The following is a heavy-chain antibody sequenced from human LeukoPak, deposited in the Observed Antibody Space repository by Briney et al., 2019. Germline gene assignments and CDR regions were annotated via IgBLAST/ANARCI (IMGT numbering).Heavy chain of an antibody. V-gene: IGHV3-23*01. Sequence: GGSLRLSCAASGCTFTTYPMSWVRQAPGKGLEWVGAISASGGGTYYADSVKSRFTISRDNSRRTVFLQMSSLRAEDTAVYYCAIAPYYPNAVCRYFDYWNQGILVTVHS. J-gene: IGHJ4*02. CDR3: AIAPYYPNAVCRYFDY. CDR2: ISASGGGT. D-gene: IGHD2-8*01. CDR1: GCTFTTYP.